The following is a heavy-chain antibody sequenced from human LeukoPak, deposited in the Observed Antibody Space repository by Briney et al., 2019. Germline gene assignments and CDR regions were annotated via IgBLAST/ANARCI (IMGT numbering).Heavy chain of an antibody. Sequence: GASVKVSCKTSGYTFTGYYMHWVRQAPGQGLEWMGRINPNSGGTNYAQKFQGRVTMTRDTSIITAYMELSSLRSDDTAVYYCASWDWNPNYYFDYWGQGTLVTVSS. CDR2: INPNSGGT. V-gene: IGHV1-2*06. CDR3: ASWDWNPNYYFDY. J-gene: IGHJ4*02. D-gene: IGHD1-1*01. CDR1: GYTFTGYY.